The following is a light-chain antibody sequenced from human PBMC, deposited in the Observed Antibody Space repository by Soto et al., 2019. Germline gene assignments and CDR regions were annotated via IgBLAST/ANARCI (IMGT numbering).Light chain of an antibody. V-gene: IGKV1-27*01. J-gene: IGKJ1*01. CDR2: EAS. Sequence: DIQTTQSPSSLSASVGDRVTITCRASQGIRHYLAWYQKKPGKVPKLLIYEASNLQSGVPSRFRGGGSGTEFNLTISRLQTEDVATYECQNFDSATQTFGQGTKGDIK. CDR1: QGIRHY. CDR3: QNFDSATQT.